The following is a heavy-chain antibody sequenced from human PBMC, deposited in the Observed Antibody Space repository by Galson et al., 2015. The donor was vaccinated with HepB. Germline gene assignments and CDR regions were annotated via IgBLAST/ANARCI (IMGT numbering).Heavy chain of an antibody. CDR1: GYSFTSYW. Sequence: QSGAEVKKPGESLKISCKGSGYSFTSYWIGWVRQMPGKGLEWMGIIYPGDSDTRYSPSFQGQVTISADKSISTAYLQWSSLKASDTAMYYCARLVSDQAKPTSTRSYDFWSGYGPWGQGTLVTVSS. J-gene: IGHJ5*02. D-gene: IGHD3-3*01. CDR2: IYPGDSDT. V-gene: IGHV5-51*01. CDR3: ARLVSDQAKPTSTRSYDFWSGYGP.